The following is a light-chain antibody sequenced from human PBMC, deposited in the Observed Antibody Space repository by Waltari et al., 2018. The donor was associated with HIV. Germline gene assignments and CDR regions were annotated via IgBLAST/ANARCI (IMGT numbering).Light chain of an antibody. CDR2: DVS. V-gene: IGLV2-14*03. CDR3: SSYTTSSTLD. J-gene: IGLJ1*01. CDR1: SSDVGGSNY. Sequence: QSALTQPASVSGSPGQSITISCTGTSSDVGGSNYVSWYQQHPDQAPKLMLYDVSSRPSGVSNRFSGSKSGNTASLTISGLQADDEAYYYCSSYTTSSTLDLGTGTKVTVL.